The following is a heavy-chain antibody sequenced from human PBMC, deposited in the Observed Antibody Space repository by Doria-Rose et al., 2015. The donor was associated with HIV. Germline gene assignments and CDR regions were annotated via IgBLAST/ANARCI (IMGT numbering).Heavy chain of an antibody. Sequence: QVTLKESGPVLVKPTETLTLTCTVSGVSLSSPGMGVSWIRQPPGKALEWLANIFSDDERSYKTSLKSRLTISRSTSKGQVVLTMTDMDPVDTATYYCARIKSSRWYHKYYFDFWGQGTPVIVSA. D-gene: IGHD6-13*01. V-gene: IGHV2-26*01. J-gene: IGHJ4*02. CDR2: IFSDDER. CDR1: GVSLSSPGMG. CDR3: ARIKSSRWYHKYYFDF.